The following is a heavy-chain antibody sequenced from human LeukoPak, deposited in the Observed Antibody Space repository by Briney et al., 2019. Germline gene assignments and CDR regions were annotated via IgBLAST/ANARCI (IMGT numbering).Heavy chain of an antibody. CDR2: IYYSGST. V-gene: IGHV4-59*01. CDR3: ARAYDFWSGYANWFDP. CDR1: GGSISSYY. J-gene: IGHJ5*02. D-gene: IGHD3-3*01. Sequence: PSETLSLTCTVSGGSISSYYWSWIRQPPGKGLEWIGYIYYSGSTNYNPSLKSRVTISVDTSKNQFSLKLSSVTAADSAVYYSARAYDFWSGYANWFDPWGQGTLVTVSS.